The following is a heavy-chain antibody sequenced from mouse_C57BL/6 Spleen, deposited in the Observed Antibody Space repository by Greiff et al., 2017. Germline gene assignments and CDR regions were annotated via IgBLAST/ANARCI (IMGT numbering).Heavy chain of an antibody. D-gene: IGHD2-3*01. Sequence: DVKLQESGPGLVKPSQSLSLTCSVTGYSITSGYYWNWIRQFPGNKLEWMGYISYDGSNNYNPSLKNRISITRDTSKNQFFLKLNSVTTEDTATYYCAREGYDGVDYWGQGTTLTVSS. V-gene: IGHV3-6*01. CDR1: GYSITSGYY. CDR3: AREGYDGVDY. J-gene: IGHJ2*01. CDR2: ISYDGSN.